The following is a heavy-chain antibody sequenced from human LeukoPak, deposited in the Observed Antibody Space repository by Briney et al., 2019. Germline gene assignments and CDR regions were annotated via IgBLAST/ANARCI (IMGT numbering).Heavy chain of an antibody. V-gene: IGHV1-46*01. Sequence: ASVKVSCKAFGYTFTSNYMHWVRQAPGQGPEWMGVISPSGGSTTYAQKFQGRVTLTRDMSTSTDYLELSSLRSEDTAVYYCARHLANVRWGVDPRWFDPWGQGTLVTVSS. CDR3: ARHLANVRWGVDPRWFDP. J-gene: IGHJ5*02. CDR1: GYTFTSNY. D-gene: IGHD3-10*02. CDR2: ISPSGGST.